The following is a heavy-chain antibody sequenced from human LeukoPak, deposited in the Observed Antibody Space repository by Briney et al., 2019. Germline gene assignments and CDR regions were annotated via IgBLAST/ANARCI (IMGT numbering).Heavy chain of an antibody. CDR2: ISYDGSNK. V-gene: IGHV3-30-3*01. CDR3: HVVVLAS. Sequence: GGSLRLSCAASGFTFSSYAMHWVRQAPGKGLEWVAVISYDGSNKYYADSVKGRFTISRDNSKNTLYVQMNSLRAEDTAVYYCHVVVLASWGQGTLVTVSS. CDR1: GFTFSSYA. D-gene: IGHD2-2*01. J-gene: IGHJ5*02.